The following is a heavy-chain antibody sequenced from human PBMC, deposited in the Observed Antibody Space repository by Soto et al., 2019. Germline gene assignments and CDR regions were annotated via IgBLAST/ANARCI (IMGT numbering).Heavy chain of an antibody. CDR1: GYAFTTYG. Sequence: QVHLVQSGAEVEKPGASVKVSCKGSGYAFTTYGITWVRQAPGQGLEWMGWISAHNGNTNYAQKLQGRVTVTRETSTSTAYKELRSLRSDDTAVYYCARGRYGDYWGQGALVTVSS. D-gene: IGHD1-1*01. CDR2: ISAHNGNT. J-gene: IGHJ4*02. CDR3: ARGRYGDY. V-gene: IGHV1-18*01.